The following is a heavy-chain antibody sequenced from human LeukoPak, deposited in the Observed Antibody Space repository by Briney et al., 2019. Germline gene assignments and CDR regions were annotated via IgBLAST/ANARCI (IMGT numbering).Heavy chain of an antibody. CDR2: ISPTGGST. V-gene: IGHV1-46*01. CDR3: ARVQYCSGGSCYSFDY. J-gene: IGHJ4*02. Sequence: ASVKVSCKAFGYTFTNNWMHWVRQAPGQGPEWMGLISPTGGSTAYAQKFQGRVTLTRDMSTSTAYMELRSLRSDDTAVYYCARVQYCSGGSCYSFDYWGQGTLVTVSS. CDR1: GYTFTNNW. D-gene: IGHD2-15*01.